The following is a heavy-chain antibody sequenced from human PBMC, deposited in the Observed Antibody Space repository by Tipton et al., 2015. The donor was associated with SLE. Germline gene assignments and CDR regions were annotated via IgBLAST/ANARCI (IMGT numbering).Heavy chain of an antibody. Sequence: LRLSCTVSGGSISSYFWSWIRQPPGKGLEWIGYIYYSGSTNYNPSLKSRVTISLDTSKNQFSLKLSSVTAADTAVYYCARDSTLVYYYGLDVWGQGITVTVAS. V-gene: IGHV4-59*01. CDR3: ARDSTLVYYYGLDV. D-gene: IGHD2-8*02. CDR1: GGSISSYF. CDR2: IYYSGST. J-gene: IGHJ6*02.